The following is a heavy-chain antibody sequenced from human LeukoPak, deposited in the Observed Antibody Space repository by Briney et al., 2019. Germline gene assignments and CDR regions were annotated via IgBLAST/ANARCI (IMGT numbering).Heavy chain of an antibody. D-gene: IGHD3-10*01. CDR3: ARGGSGSSY. CDR1: GFTFSSYW. J-gene: IGHJ4*02. CDR2: IKQDGSEK. V-gene: IGHV3-7*01. Sequence: GGSLRLSCAASGFTFSSYWMSWVRQAPGKRLEGVAHIKQDGSEKYYVDSVKGRFTISRGNAKNSLYLQMNSLRAEDTAVYYCARGGSGSSYWGQGTLVTVSS.